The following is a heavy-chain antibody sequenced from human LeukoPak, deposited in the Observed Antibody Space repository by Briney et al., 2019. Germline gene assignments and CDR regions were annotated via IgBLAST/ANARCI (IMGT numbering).Heavy chain of an antibody. J-gene: IGHJ4*02. CDR1: GFTFDDYA. D-gene: IGHD2-2*01. V-gene: IGHV3-48*01. CDR2: ISSSSSTI. CDR3: ASHIVVVPAAKIPHDY. Sequence: PGRSLRLSCAASGFTFDDYAMNWVRQAPGKGLEWVSYISSSSSTIYYADSVKGRFTISRDNAKNSLYLQMNSLRAEDTAVYYCASHIVVVPAAKIPHDYWGQGTLVTVSS.